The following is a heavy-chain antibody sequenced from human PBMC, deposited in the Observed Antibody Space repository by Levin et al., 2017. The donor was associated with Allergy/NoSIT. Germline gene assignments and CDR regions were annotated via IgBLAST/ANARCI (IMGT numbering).Heavy chain of an antibody. D-gene: IGHD2-15*01. CDR1: GFTFNSDA. CDR2: ISYDGNNK. Sequence: SGGSLRLSCAASGFTFNSDAMHWVRQAPGKGLEWVAVISYDGNNKYYADSVKGRFTISRDNSKNTLYLQMKSLRAEDTAVYYCARAQDGNCRGRSCTVNFYYALDVWGRGTTVTVSS. J-gene: IGHJ6*02. CDR3: ARAQDGNCRGRSCTVNFYYALDV. V-gene: IGHV3-30-3*01.